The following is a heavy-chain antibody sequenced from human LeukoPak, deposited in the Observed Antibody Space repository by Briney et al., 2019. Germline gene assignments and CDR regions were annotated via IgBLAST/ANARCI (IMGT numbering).Heavy chain of an antibody. V-gene: IGHV3-7*05. CDR1: GFAVNSNY. CDR2: IKQDGSEK. J-gene: IGHJ4*02. D-gene: IGHD2-15*01. CDR3: ARDNSLLYCSGGSCFYGDYAYFDY. Sequence: GGSLRLSCACSGFAVNSNYMSWVRQAPGKGLEWVANIKQDGSEKYYVDSVKGRFTISRDNAKNSLYLQMNSLRAEDTAVYYCARDNSLLYCSGGSCFYGDYAYFDYWGQGTLVTVSS.